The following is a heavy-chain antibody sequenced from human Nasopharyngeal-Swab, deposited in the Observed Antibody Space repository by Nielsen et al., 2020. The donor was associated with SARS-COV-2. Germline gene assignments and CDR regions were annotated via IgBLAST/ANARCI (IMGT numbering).Heavy chain of an antibody. CDR1: GYTFSSAW. CDR2: IYPGDSDT. Sequence: GGSLRLSCTASGYTFSSAWIGWVRQMPGKGLEWMGIIYPGDSDTRYSPAFQGQATISADRSTTTAYLHWSSLQASDTAMYYCARRVSGRPWFDSWGQGTLVTVSS. CDR3: ARRVSGRPWFDS. J-gene: IGHJ5*01. V-gene: IGHV5-51*01. D-gene: IGHD3-10*01.